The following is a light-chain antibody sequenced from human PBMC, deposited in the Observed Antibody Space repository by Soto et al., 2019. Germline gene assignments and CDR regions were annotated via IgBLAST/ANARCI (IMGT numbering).Light chain of an antibody. CDR3: QQYNNWPIT. CDR1: QSVSSSY. CDR2: GAS. V-gene: IGKV3-15*01. J-gene: IGKJ5*01. Sequence: IVMTQSPSTLSVSPGERATLSCRASQSVSSSYLAWYQQKPGQAPRLLIYGASSRATGIPARFSGSGSGTEFTLTISSLQSEDFEIYYCQQYNNWPITFGQGTRLEIK.